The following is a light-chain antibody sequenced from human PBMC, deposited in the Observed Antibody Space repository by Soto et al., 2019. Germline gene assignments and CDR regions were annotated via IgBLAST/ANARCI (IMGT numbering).Light chain of an antibody. Sequence: EIVMTQSPSTLSVSPGERATLSCRASQSVSSNLAWYQQKPGQAPRLLIYGASTMATGIPARFSGSGSGTEFTLPISSLQYEDFVVYYCQQYNNWPPYTFGQGTKLEIK. CDR2: GAS. CDR3: QQYNNWPPYT. CDR1: QSVSSN. V-gene: IGKV3-15*01. J-gene: IGKJ2*01.